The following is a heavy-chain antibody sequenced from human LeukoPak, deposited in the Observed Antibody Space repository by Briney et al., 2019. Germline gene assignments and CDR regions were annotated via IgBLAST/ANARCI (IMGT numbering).Heavy chain of an antibody. V-gene: IGHV3-30*18. CDR1: GFTFSSYG. J-gene: IGHJ4*02. D-gene: IGHD3-10*01. CDR3: AKDSGGFDY. CDR2: ISYDGSNK. Sequence: GGSLRLSCAASGFTFSSYGMHWVRQAPGKGLEWVAVISYDGSNKYYADSVKGRFTISRDNSKNTLYLQMNSLRAEDTAVYYCAKDSGGFDYWGQGTLVTVSS.